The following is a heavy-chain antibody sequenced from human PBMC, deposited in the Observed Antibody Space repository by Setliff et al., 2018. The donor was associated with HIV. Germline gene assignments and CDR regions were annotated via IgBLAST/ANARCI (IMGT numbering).Heavy chain of an antibody. D-gene: IGHD5-18*01. CDR3: ARDLIQPVSDYYFDF. CDR2: INPSEGNT. Sequence: ASVKVSCKASGYTFTAYFMHWVRQAPGQGLEWMGVINPSEGNTNRAPRFQDRVIVTRDTSTSTVYLEVRRLTSEDTAMYYCARDLIQPVSDYYFDFWGQGTLVTVSS. J-gene: IGHJ4*02. CDR1: GYTFTAYF. V-gene: IGHV1-46*01.